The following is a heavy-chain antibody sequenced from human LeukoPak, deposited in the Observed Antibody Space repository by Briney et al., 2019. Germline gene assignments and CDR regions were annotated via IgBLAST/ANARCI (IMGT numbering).Heavy chain of an antibody. V-gene: IGHV3-23*01. D-gene: IGHD7-27*01. CDR3: AKDLNWGLDY. Sequence: GGSLRLSCAASGFTFSTYGMSWVRQAPGKGLEWVSAISGNGGKTYYADSVKGRFTISRDDSKNTLYLQMNSLRADDTAVYYCAKDLNWGLDYWGQGTLVTVSS. CDR2: ISGNGGKT. CDR1: GFTFSTYG. J-gene: IGHJ4*02.